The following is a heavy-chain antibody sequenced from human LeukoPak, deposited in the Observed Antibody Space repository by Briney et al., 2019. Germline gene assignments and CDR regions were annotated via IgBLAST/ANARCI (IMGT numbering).Heavy chain of an antibody. CDR1: GYTFTGYY. J-gene: IGHJ5*02. V-gene: IGHV1-2*02. Sequence: GASVKVSCKASGYTFTGYYINWVRQAPGQGLEWMGWIIPNSGGTNYAQKFQGRVTITTDTSISTAYMELSRLRSDDTAVYYCARDRITMVRGANGSWFDLWGQGTLVTVSS. D-gene: IGHD3-10*01. CDR2: IIPNSGGT. CDR3: ARDRITMVRGANGSWFDL.